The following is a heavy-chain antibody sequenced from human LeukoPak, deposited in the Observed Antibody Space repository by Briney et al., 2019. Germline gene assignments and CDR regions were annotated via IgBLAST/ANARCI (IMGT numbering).Heavy chain of an antibody. J-gene: IGHJ4*02. CDR3: ARLGASSGYYDY. CDR2: IYSRGTT. D-gene: IGHD3-22*01. V-gene: IGHV4-39*01. Sequence: PSETLSLTCTVSGGSISNSGYYWGWIRQPPGKGLEWIGSIYSRGTTYSNPSLKSRVTISLNTSKNQFSLKLSSGTAADTAVYYCARLGASSGYYDYWGQGTLVTVSS. CDR1: GGSISNSGYY.